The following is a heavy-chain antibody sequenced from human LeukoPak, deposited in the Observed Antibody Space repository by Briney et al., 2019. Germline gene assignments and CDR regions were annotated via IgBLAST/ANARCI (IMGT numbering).Heavy chain of an antibody. CDR1: GFTFSSYA. V-gene: IGHV3-23*01. D-gene: IGHD3-9*01. CDR2: ISGSGGST. J-gene: IGHJ3*02. CDR3: ATPPPVLRYFDWLLPPDAFDI. Sequence: GGSLRLSCAASGFTFSSYAMSWVRQAPGKGLEWVSAISGSGGSTYYADSVKGRFTISRDNSKNTLYLQMNSLRAEDTAVYYCATPPPVLRYFDWLLPPDAFDIWAKGQWSPSLQ.